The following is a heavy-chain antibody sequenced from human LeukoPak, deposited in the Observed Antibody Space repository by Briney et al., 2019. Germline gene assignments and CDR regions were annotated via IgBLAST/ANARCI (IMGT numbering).Heavy chain of an antibody. CDR3: ARVTVVVPAAKILDP. D-gene: IGHD2-2*01. V-gene: IGHV3-74*01. CDR1: GFTFSSYW. J-gene: IGHJ5*02. Sequence: PGGSLRLSCAASGFTFSSYWMRWVSQAPGKGLVWVSRINSDGSSTSYADSVKGRFTISRDNAKNTLYLQMNSLRAEDTAVYYCARVTVVVPAAKILDPWGQGTLVTVSS. CDR2: INSDGSST.